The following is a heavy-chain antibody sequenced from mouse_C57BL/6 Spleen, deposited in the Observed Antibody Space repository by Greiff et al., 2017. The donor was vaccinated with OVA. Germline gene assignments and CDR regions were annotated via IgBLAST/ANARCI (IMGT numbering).Heavy chain of an antibody. J-gene: IGHJ2*01. CDR1: GYTFTSYW. V-gene: IGHV1-64*01. Sequence: QVQLQQSGAELVKPGASVKLSCKASGYTFTSYWMHWVKQRPGQGLEWIGMIHPNSGSTNYNEKFKSKATLTVDKSSSTAYMQLSSLTSEDSAVYYCARGVVAYYFDYWGQGTTLTVSS. D-gene: IGHD1-1*01. CDR2: IHPNSGST. CDR3: ARGVVAYYFDY.